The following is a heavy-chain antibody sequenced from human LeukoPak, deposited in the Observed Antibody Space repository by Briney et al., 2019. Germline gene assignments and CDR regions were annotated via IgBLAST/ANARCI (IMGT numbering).Heavy chain of an antibody. J-gene: IGHJ3*02. CDR3: ARDLMVRGVIRSPFDI. CDR2: INTDRSIT. CDR1: GFTFSNYW. D-gene: IGHD3-10*01. Sequence: GGSLRLSCVASGFTFSNYWMHWVRQVPGKGLVWVSRINTDRSITNYADSVKGRFTISRDNSKNTLYLQMNALRAEDTALYWCARDLMVRGVIRSPFDIWGQGTMVTVSS. V-gene: IGHV3-74*01.